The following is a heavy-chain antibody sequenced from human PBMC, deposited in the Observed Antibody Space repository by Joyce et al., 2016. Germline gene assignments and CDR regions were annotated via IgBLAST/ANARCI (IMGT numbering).Heavy chain of an antibody. CDR2: IHSGGDT. V-gene: IGHV3-66*01. CDR3: ARDRWRSPGMGGYYFDY. Sequence: DVQLVESGGGLVQPGGSLRLSCTASGFTVGGNYMSWVRQVPGKGLEWVAVIHSGGDTFYADFVKCRFTISRDNTMNTFSLQMNSLRAEDSAVYYCARDRWRSPGMGGYYFDYWGQGTLVTVSS. J-gene: IGHJ4*02. CDR1: GFTVGGNY. D-gene: IGHD1-14*01.